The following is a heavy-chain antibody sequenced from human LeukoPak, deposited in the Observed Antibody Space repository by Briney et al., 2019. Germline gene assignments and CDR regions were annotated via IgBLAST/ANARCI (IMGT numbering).Heavy chain of an antibody. Sequence: SETLSLTCTVSGASISTYSWNWIRQAPGRGLERIGYMSYRGSTNFNPSLRGRGTMSLDTSKKQFSLELTSVTAEDTAVYYCARSDSTDFKGFDPWGQGTLVTVSS. D-gene: IGHD3/OR15-3a*01. J-gene: IGHJ5*02. V-gene: IGHV4-59*01. CDR2: MSYRGST. CDR3: ARSDSTDFKGFDP. CDR1: GASISTYS.